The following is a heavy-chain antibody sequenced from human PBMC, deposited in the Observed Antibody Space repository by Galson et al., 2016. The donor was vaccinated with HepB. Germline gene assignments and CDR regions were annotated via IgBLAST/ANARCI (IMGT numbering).Heavy chain of an antibody. CDR3: ARGDIVGAIFYY. D-gene: IGHD1-26*01. CDR1: GFTFSSYS. V-gene: IGHV3-21*01. CDR2: ISSSSSYI. Sequence: SLRLSCAASGFTFSSYSMNWVRQAPGKGLEWVSSISSSSSYIYYADSVKGRFTISRDNAKNSLYLQMNSLRAEDTAVYYCARGDIVGAIFYYWGQGTLVTASS. J-gene: IGHJ4*02.